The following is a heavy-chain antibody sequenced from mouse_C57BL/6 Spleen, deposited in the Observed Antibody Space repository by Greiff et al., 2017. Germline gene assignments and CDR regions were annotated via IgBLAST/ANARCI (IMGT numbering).Heavy chain of an antibody. CDR3: ARSSTGTGIAY. CDR1: GYAFSSSW. CDR2: IYPGDGDT. D-gene: IGHD4-1*02. J-gene: IGHJ3*01. Sequence: VKLMESGPELVKPGASVKISCKASGYAFSSSWMNWVKQRPGKGLEWIGRIYPGDGDTNYNGKFKGKATLTADKSSSTAYMQLSSLTSEDSAVYFCARSSTGTGIAYWGQGTLVTVSA. V-gene: IGHV1-82*01.